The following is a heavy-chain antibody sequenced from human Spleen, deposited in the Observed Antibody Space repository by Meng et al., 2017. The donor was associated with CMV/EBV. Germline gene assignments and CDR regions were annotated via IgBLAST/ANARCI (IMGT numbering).Heavy chain of an antibody. V-gene: IGHV4-61*01. CDR3: ARGGVSRGYSGCLYY. CDR2: IYYSGST. CDR1: GGFVSSGSYY. Sequence: SETLSLTCTVSGGFVSSGSYYWSWIRQPPGKGLEWIGYIYYSGSTNYNPSLKSRVTISVDTSKNQFSLKLSSVTAADTAVYYCARGGVSRGYSGCLYYWGQGTLVTVSS. D-gene: IGHD5-12*01. J-gene: IGHJ4*02.